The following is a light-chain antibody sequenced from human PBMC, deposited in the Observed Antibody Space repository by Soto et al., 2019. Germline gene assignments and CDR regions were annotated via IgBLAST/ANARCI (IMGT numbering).Light chain of an antibody. Sequence: EIVLTQSPAPLSLSPGERATLSCRASQSVSSYLAWYQQKPGKAPRLLIYDASNRATGIPARFSGSGSGTDFTLTISSLEPEDFAVYYCQHRANWPLTFGGGTKVEIK. CDR3: QHRANWPLT. J-gene: IGKJ4*01. CDR1: QSVSSY. V-gene: IGKV3-11*01. CDR2: DAS.